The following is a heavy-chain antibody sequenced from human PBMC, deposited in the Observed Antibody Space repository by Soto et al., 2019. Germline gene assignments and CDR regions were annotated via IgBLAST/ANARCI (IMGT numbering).Heavy chain of an antibody. V-gene: IGHV3-21*01. CDR2: ISSSSTYI. CDR1: GFTLSSYS. J-gene: IGHJ4*02. Sequence: GGSLRLSCAASGFTLSSYSMNWVRQAPGKGLEWVSSISSSSTYIYYADSVKGRFTISRDNAKNSVYLQMNSLRDEDTAVYYCARSIAVAGLDYWGQGTQVTVSS. CDR3: ARSIAVAGLDY. D-gene: IGHD6-19*01.